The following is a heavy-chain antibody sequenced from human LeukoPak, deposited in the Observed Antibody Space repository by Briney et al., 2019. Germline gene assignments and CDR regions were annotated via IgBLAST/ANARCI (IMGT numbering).Heavy chain of an antibody. CDR1: GGSINSYY. CDR2: FYYSGTT. CDR3: ARGSSSSHHPALS. Sequence: PSETLSLTCTVSGGSINSYYWSWIRQPPGMELEWIGYFYYSGTTNYNPSLKSRVTISVDTSQNQFSLKLSSVTAADTAVYFCARGSSSSHHPALSWGQGTLVTVSS. J-gene: IGHJ4*02. D-gene: IGHD6-13*01. V-gene: IGHV4-59*01.